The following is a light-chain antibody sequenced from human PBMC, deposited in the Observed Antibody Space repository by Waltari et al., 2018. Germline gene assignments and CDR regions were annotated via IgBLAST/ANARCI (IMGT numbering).Light chain of an antibody. Sequence: EIVMTQSPLSLPVTPGEPASISCRSSQSLLHSKGDNYLDCYLQKPGQSPQLLIYLGSSRATGVPDRFGGSGSGTDFTLKISRVEAEDVGVYYCMQALQIPWTFGQGTKVEIK. J-gene: IGKJ1*01. CDR3: MQALQIPWT. V-gene: IGKV2-28*01. CDR1: QSLLHSKGDNY. CDR2: LGS.